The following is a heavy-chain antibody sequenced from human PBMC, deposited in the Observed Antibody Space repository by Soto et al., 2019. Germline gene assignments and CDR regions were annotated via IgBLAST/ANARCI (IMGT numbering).Heavy chain of an antibody. CDR1: GFTFGDYT. D-gene: IGHD3-3*02. Sequence: PGGSLRLSCLASGFTFGDYTMSWFRQAPGGGLEWVSFIRSKAYGATTEYAASVKGRFTISRDDSKSIAYLQMNSLKSEDTAVYYCARHLASSDNDHFYGMDCWGQGTTGTASS. V-gene: IGHV3-49*03. J-gene: IGHJ6*02. CDR2: IRSKAYGATT. CDR3: ARHLASSDNDHFYGMDC.